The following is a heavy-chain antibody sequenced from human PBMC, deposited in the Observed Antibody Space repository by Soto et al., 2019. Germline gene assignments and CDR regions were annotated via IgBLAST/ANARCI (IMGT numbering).Heavy chain of an antibody. D-gene: IGHD4-17*01. V-gene: IGHV1-69*12. Sequence: QVQLAQSGAEVKKPGSSVKVSCKASGGTFSSYAISWVRQAPGQGLEWMGGIIPIFGTANYAQKFQGRVTXXADESTSTAYMELSSLRSEDTAVYYCAATVTTFLVYYGMDVWGQGTTVTVSS. CDR2: IIPIFGTA. J-gene: IGHJ6*02. CDR1: GGTFSSYA. CDR3: AATVTTFLVYYGMDV.